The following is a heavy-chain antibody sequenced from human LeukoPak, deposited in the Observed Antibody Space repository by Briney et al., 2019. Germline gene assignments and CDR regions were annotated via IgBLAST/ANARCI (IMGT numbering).Heavy chain of an antibody. CDR3: ARVREYYGSGSVLYY. V-gene: IGHV3-74*01. Sequence: GGSLRLSCAASGFTFSSYWMHWVRQAPGKGLVWVSRINSDGSSTSYADSVKGRFTISRDNAKNTLYLQMNSLRAEDTAVYYCARVREYYGSGSVLYYWGQGTLVTVSS. D-gene: IGHD3-10*01. J-gene: IGHJ4*02. CDR1: GFTFSSYW. CDR2: INSDGSST.